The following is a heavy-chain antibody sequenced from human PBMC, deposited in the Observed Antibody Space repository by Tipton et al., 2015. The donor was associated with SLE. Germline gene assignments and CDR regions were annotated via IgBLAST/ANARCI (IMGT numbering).Heavy chain of an antibody. V-gene: IGHV3-30*04. CDR3: ARVLGSYYGMDV. J-gene: IGHJ6*02. CDR1: GFTFSIYS. Sequence: SLRLSCAASGFTFSIYSMHWVRQAPGKGLEWVAVISYDGSNKYYADSVKGRFTISRDNSKNTLYLQMNSLRAEDTAVYYCARVLGSYYGMDVWGQGTTVTVSS. CDR2: ISYDGSNK.